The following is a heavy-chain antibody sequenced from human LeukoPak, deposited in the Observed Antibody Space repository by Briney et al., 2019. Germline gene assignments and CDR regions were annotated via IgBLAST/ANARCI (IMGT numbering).Heavy chain of an antibody. J-gene: IGHJ5*02. V-gene: IGHV4-39*01. CDR1: GPSVTSGGFY. CDR3: ARHSGSGSLSRPFDP. CDR2: VYYTGST. D-gene: IGHD3-10*01. Sequence: SETLSLTCSVSGPSVTSGGFYWGWLRQPPGKGLQWFATVYYTGSTYYNPSLRSRVTISIDTSKNQFSLSLRSLIAADTAVYYCARHSGSGSLSRPFDPWGQGTLVTVSS.